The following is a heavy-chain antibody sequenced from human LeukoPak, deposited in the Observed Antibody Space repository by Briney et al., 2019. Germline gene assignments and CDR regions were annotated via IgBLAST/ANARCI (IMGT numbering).Heavy chain of an antibody. J-gene: IGHJ1*01. CDR3: ARGIVGATHEYFQH. CDR1: GGSISSYY. Sequence: SPSETLSLTCTVSGGSISSYYWSWIRQPAGKGLEWIGRIYTSGSTNYNPSLKSRVTMSVDTSKNQFSLKLSSVTAADTAVYYCARGIVGATHEYFQHWGQGTLVTVSS. V-gene: IGHV4-4*07. CDR2: IYTSGST. D-gene: IGHD1-26*01.